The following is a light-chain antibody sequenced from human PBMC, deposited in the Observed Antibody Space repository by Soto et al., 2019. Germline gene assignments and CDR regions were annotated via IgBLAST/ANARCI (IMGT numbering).Light chain of an antibody. Sequence: DIQITQSPSTRSGSVVVRVTITCPASQGIGVWLAWYQQKPGTAPKLLIYAASNLQTGVPSRFSGSGSGTEFTLTISSLHPDDFATYYCQQYDVDSGTFGQGTKVDIK. CDR1: QGIGVW. CDR2: AAS. V-gene: IGKV1-5*01. J-gene: IGKJ1*01. CDR3: QQYDVDSGT.